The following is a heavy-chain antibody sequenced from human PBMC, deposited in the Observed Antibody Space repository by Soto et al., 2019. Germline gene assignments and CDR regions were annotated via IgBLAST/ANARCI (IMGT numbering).Heavy chain of an antibody. J-gene: IGHJ4*02. CDR3: ARGRKYYYDNTGPFYFDH. Sequence: PSETLSPTCTVSGGSISNYFCNWIRQPAGKGLEWIGHIDNSGSTNYNPSLKSRITISADTSKNQFSLKLTSVTAADTAVYYCARGRKYYYDNTGPFYFDHWGQGTLVTVSS. CDR2: IDNSGST. D-gene: IGHD3-22*01. CDR1: GGSISNYF. V-gene: IGHV4-4*07.